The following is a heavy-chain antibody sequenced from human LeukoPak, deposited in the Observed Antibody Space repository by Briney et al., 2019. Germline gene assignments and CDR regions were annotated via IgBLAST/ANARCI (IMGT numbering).Heavy chain of an antibody. CDR3: ARGAWNWNYFDY. Sequence: SETLSLTCTVSGGSISSSSYYWSWIRQPPGEGLEWIGYIYYSGSTNYNPSLKSRVTISVDTSKNQFSLKLSSVTAADTAVYYCARGAWNWNYFDYWGQGTLVTVSS. J-gene: IGHJ4*02. V-gene: IGHV4-61*01. D-gene: IGHD1-1*01. CDR1: GGSISSSSYY. CDR2: IYYSGST.